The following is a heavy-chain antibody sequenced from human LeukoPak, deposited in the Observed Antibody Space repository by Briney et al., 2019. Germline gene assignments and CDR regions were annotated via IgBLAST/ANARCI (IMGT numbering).Heavy chain of an antibody. Sequence: PPGWSLRLSCAASGFTFTTYSMTWVRQAPGRGLEWVARIKEDGSDIHYVDSVKGRFTISRDNAKNSLYLQMNSLRVEDTAVYYCARIPYDSSPSCDFWGQGTLVTVSS. D-gene: IGHD3-22*01. CDR3: ARIPYDSSPSCDF. CDR2: IKEDGSDI. J-gene: IGHJ4*02. V-gene: IGHV3-7*02. CDR1: GFTFTTYS.